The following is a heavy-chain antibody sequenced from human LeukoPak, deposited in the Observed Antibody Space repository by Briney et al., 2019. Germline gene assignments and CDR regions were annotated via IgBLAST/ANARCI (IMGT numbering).Heavy chain of an antibody. V-gene: IGHV3-48*01. CDR3: AKAMIVVYYHGMDV. CDR1: GFTFSSYS. CDR2: ISSSSSTI. Sequence: GGSLRLSCAASGFTFSSYSMNWVRQAPGKGLEWVSYISSSSSTIYYADSVKGRFTISRDNSKNTLYLQMNSLRAEDTAVYYCAKAMIVVYYHGMDVWGQGTTVTVSS. J-gene: IGHJ6*02. D-gene: IGHD3-22*01.